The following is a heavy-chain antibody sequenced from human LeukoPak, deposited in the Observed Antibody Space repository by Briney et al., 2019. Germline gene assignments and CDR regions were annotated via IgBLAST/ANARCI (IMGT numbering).Heavy chain of an antibody. D-gene: IGHD4-17*01. V-gene: IGHV5-51*01. J-gene: IGHJ3*02. CDR1: GYSFTSYW. CDR2: IYPGDSDT. Sequence: GESLKISCKGSGYSFTSYWIGWVRQMPGKGLEWMGIIYPGDSDTRYSPSFQGQVTISADKSISTAYLQWSSLKASDTAMYYCARPFASTTVTTRGHVAFDIWGQGTMVTVSS. CDR3: ARPFASTTVTTRGHVAFDI.